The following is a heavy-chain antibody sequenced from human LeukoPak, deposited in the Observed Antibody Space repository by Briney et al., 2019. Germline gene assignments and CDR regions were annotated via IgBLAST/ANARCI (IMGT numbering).Heavy chain of an antibody. CDR2: INPNSGGT. CDR3: ARVVAVTGTPVYYMDV. V-gene: IGHV1-2*02. J-gene: IGHJ6*03. D-gene: IGHD6-19*01. CDR1: GYMFTGFY. Sequence: ASVKVSCKASGYMFTGFYMHWVRQAPGQGLEWMGWINPNSGGTNYAQKFQGRVTMTRDTSISTAYMDLNRLRSDDTAVYYCARVVAVTGTPVYYMDVWGKGTTVTVSS.